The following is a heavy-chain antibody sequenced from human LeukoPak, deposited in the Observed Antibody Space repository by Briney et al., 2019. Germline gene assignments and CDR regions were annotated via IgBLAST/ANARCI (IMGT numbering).Heavy chain of an antibody. Sequence: GGSLRLSCAASGFTFSRYAMNWVRQAPGKGLEWVSYINTDSSDIHYADSVKGRFTISRDNARNTLYLQLSSLRAEDSAVYYCARDAFHPGLIDSWGQGTLVTVSS. D-gene: IGHD2-21*01. CDR1: GFTFSRYA. CDR3: ARDAFHPGLIDS. CDR2: INTDSSDI. V-gene: IGHV3-21*05. J-gene: IGHJ4*02.